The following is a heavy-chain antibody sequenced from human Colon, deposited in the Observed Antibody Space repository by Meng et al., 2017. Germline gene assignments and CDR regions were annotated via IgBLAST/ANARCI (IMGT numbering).Heavy chain of an antibody. Sequence: GESLKISCAASGFTFSDHFMDWVRQAPGKGLEGVGRSTNKAHSYITEYAASAKGRFTISRDDSNNSLYLQISSLKTEDTAVYYCARDFSQKYAWDYWGQGTLVTVSS. D-gene: IGHD2-2*01. V-gene: IGHV3-72*01. J-gene: IGHJ4*02. CDR2: STNKAHSYIT. CDR1: GFTFSDHF. CDR3: ARDFSQKYAWDY.